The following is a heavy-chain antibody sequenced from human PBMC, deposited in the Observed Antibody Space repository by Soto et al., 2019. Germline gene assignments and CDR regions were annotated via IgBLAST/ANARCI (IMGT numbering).Heavy chain of an antibody. CDR2: IDWADDK. CDR3: SRAVGGFTYGYPDY. D-gene: IGHD5-18*01. V-gene: IGHV2-70*01. Sequence: SGPTLVNPTQTLTLTCTFSGFSLSTTGMCVSWIRQPPGKALEWLALIDWADDKYYSTSLKTRLTISKDTSKNQVVLTMTNVEPVDTATYFCSRAVGGFTYGYPDYWGQGTLVTVSS. J-gene: IGHJ4*02. CDR1: GFSLSTTGMC.